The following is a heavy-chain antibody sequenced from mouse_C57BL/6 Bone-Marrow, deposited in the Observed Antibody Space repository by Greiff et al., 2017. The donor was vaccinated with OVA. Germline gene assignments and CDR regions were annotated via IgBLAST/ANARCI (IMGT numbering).Heavy chain of an antibody. CDR2: ISDGGSYT. J-gene: IGHJ2*01. D-gene: IGHD2-5*01. CDR1: GFTFSSYA. V-gene: IGHV5-4*01. CDR3: ARAYSNTPFDY. Sequence: EVQLQESGGGLVKPGGSLKLSCAASGFTFSSYAMSWVRQTPEKRLEWVATISDGGSYTYYPDNVKGRFTISRDNAKNNLYLQVSHLKSEDTAMYYCARAYSNTPFDYWGQGTTLTVSS.